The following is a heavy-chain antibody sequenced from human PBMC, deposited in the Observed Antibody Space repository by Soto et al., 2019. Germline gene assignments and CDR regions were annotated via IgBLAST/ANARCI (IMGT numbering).Heavy chain of an antibody. CDR1: GFTFSTYA. Sequence: GGSLRLSCAASGFTFSTYAMSWVRQAPGKGLEWVAVISYDGSSKYYADSVKGRFTISSDNSKSTLYLQMNSLRVEDTAVYYCAKNLQTYSSGGYADYWGRGTLVTVS. V-gene: IGHV3-30-3*02. J-gene: IGHJ4*02. D-gene: IGHD6-19*01. CDR3: AKNLQTYSSGGYADY. CDR2: ISYDGSSK.